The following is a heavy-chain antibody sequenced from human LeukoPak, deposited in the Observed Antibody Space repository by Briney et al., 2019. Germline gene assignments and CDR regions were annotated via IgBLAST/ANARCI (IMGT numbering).Heavy chain of an antibody. CDR1: GFTFSSYA. CDR3: AREPALHYYGSVGIDY. D-gene: IGHD3-10*01. J-gene: IGHJ4*02. CDR2: ISGIGGST. V-gene: IGHV3-23*01. Sequence: PGGSLRLSCAASGFTFSSYAMSWVRQAPGKGLEWVSAISGIGGSTYYADSVKGRFTISRDNAKNSLYLQMNSLRAEDTAVYYCAREPALHYYGSVGIDYWGQGTLVTVSS.